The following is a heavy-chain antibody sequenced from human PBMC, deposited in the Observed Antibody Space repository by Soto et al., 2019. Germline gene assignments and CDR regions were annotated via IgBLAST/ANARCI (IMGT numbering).Heavy chain of an antibody. CDR2: IYYSGST. J-gene: IGHJ4*02. V-gene: IGHV4-30-4*08. CDR3: ARDKSGDYDY. Sequence: SETLSLTCAVSGGSISSGGYYWNWIRQPPGKGLEWIGYIYYSGSTYYNPSLKSRVTISVDTSKNQFSLKLSPVTAADTAVYYCARDKSGDYDYWGQGTLVTVSS. D-gene: IGHD4-17*01. CDR1: GGSISSGGYY.